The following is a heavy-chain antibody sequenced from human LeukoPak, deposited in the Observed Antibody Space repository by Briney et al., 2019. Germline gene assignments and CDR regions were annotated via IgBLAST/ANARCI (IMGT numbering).Heavy chain of an antibody. Sequence: ASVKVSCKASGYTFITYAINWVRQAPGQGLEWMGWINTNTGNPTYAQGFTGRFVFSLDTSVSTADLQISSLKAEDTAVYYCARDRSGGGTTGPFDYWGQGTLVTVSS. D-gene: IGHD1-7*01. V-gene: IGHV7-4-1*02. J-gene: IGHJ4*02. CDR2: INTNTGNP. CDR1: GYTFITYA. CDR3: ARDRSGGGTTGPFDY.